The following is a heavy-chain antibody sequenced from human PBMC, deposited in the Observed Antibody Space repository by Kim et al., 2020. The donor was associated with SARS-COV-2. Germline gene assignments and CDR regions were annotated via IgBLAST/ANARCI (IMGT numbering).Heavy chain of an antibody. CDR3: VRKGEDY. CDR2: IWFDGSEK. V-gene: IGHV3-33*01. J-gene: IGHJ4*02. CDR1: GFTFSNYG. Sequence: GGSLRLSCLASGFTFSNYGMHWVRQAPGKGLEWVAVIWFDGSEKYYADSVKGRFTISRDKSKNMVFLQMNSLRVEDTTVYYCVRKGEDYWGQGTLVTVSS.